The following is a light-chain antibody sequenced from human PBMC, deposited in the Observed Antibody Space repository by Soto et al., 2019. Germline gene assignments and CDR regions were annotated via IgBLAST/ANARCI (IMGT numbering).Light chain of an antibody. V-gene: IGLV1-40*01. Sequence: QSVLTQPPSVSGAPGQRVTISCTGSSSNVGAGYVVHWYQQLPGTAPKLLIYGNTNRPSGVPDRFSGSKSGTSASLAITGLQAEDDADYYCQSYDSSLSGVLFGGGTKLTVL. J-gene: IGLJ2*01. CDR3: QSYDSSLSGVL. CDR1: SSNVGAGYV. CDR2: GNT.